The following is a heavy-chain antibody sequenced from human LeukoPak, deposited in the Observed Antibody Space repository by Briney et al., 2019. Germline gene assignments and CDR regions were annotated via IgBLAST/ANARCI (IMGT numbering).Heavy chain of an antibody. D-gene: IGHD2-8*01. CDR2: IDSSGRIT. CDR1: GFTFSSYA. Sequence: GGSLRLSCAASGFTFSSYAMTWVRQAPGKGLEWVSLIDSSGRITYYTDSVRGRFTISTANSKKTLYLQMNTLRVEATALYSCAKDIRRYYWGRGTMVTVSS. V-gene: IGHV3-23*01. J-gene: IGHJ3*01. CDR3: AKDIRRYY.